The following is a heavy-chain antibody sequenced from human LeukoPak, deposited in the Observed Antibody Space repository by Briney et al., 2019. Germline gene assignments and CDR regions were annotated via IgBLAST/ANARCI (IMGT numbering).Heavy chain of an antibody. D-gene: IGHD3-22*01. Sequence: ASETLSLTCTVSGGSIFSYYFNWIRQPPGKGLEWIGYIYSNGITNYSPSLRSRGTISIATSKNQFSLRLRSVTAADTAIYYCASRAYYDTSGYYPASGYFDLWGRGTLVTVSS. CDR3: ASRAYYDTSGYYPASGYFDL. CDR1: GGSIFSYY. V-gene: IGHV4-4*08. CDR2: IYSNGIT. J-gene: IGHJ2*01.